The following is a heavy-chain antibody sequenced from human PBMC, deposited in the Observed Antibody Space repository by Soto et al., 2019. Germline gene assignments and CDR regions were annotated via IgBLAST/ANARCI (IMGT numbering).Heavy chain of an antibody. V-gene: IGHV1-8*01. CDR1: GYTFTSYD. CDR2: MNPNSGNT. CDR3: ARAPPPLYSSSWYYTPANWFDP. Sequence: WASVKVSCKASGYTFTSYDINWVRQATGQGLEWMGWMNPNSGNTGYAQKFQGRVTMTRNTSISTAYMELSSLRSEDTAVYYCARAPPPLYSSSWYYTPANWFDPWGQGTLVTVSS. D-gene: IGHD6-13*01. J-gene: IGHJ5*02.